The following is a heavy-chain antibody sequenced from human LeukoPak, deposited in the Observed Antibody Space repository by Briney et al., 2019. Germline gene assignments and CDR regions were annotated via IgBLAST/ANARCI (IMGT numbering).Heavy chain of an antibody. CDR3: AKDKGRYDFWSGYYDY. V-gene: IGHV3-23*01. J-gene: IGHJ4*02. CDR1: GFTFSSYD. CDR2: ISGSGGST. Sequence: PGGSLRLSCAASGFTFSSYDMSWVRQAPGKGLEWVTAISGSGGSTHYADSVKGRFTISRDNSKNTLYLQMNSLRAEDTAVYYCAKDKGRYDFWSGYYDYWGQGTLVTVSS. D-gene: IGHD3-3*01.